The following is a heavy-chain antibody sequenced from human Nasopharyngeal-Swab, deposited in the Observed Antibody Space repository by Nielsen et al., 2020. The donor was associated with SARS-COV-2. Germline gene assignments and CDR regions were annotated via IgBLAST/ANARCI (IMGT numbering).Heavy chain of an antibody. J-gene: IGHJ5*02. D-gene: IGHD3-3*01. Sequence: WIRQSPGKGLEWIGSIYHSGSTYYNPSLKSRVTISVDTSKNQFSLKLSSVTAADTAVYYCARMYYDFWSGYYEVYNWFDPWGQGTLVTVSS. CDR3: ARMYYDFWSGYYEVYNWFDP. V-gene: IGHV4-39*01. CDR2: IYHSGST.